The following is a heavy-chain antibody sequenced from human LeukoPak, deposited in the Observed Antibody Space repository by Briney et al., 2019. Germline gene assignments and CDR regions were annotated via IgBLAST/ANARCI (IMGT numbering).Heavy chain of an antibody. CDR1: GFTFSSYA. CDR3: ARDMSDYAGHGQSGPFDY. D-gene: IGHD3-16*01. Sequence: GRSLRLSCAASGFTFSSYAMHWVRKAPGKGLEWVAVISYDGSNKYYADSVKGRFTISRDNSKNTLYLQMNSLRAEDTAVYYCARDMSDYAGHGQSGPFDYWGQGTLVTVSS. J-gene: IGHJ4*02. V-gene: IGHV3-30*01. CDR2: ISYDGSNK.